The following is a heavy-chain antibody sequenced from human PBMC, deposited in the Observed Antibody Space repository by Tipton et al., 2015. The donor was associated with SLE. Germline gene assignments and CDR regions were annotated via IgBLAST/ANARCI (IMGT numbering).Heavy chain of an antibody. CDR3: ARTGDGAAFDI. V-gene: IGHV3-23*01. CDR2: ISASGGGT. CDR1: GFTFSSYA. D-gene: IGHD3/OR15-3a*01. Sequence: SLRLSCAASGFTFSSYAMSWVRQAPGKGLEWVSVISASGGGTEYVDSVKGRFTISRDNSKNTLYLQMNSLRAEDTAVYYCARTGDGAAFDIWGQGTMVTVSS. J-gene: IGHJ3*02.